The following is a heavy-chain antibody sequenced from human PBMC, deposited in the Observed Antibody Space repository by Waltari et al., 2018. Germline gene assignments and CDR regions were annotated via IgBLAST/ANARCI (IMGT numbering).Heavy chain of an antibody. CDR3: AREGVGATGNWFDP. V-gene: IGHV3-7*01. CDR1: GFTFSSYW. J-gene: IGHJ5*02. Sequence: EVQLVESGGGLVQPGGSLRLSCAASGFTFSSYWMSWVRQAPGKGLEWVANIKQDGSEKYYVDSVKGRFTISRDNAKNSLYLQMNSLRAEDTAVYYCAREGVGATGNWFDPWGQGTLVTVSS. CDR2: IKQDGSEK. D-gene: IGHD1-26*01.